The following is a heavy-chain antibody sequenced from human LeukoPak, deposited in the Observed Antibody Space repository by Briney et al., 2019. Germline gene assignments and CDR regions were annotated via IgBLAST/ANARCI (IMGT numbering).Heavy chain of an antibody. V-gene: IGHV3-30*02. J-gene: IGHJ2*01. CDR2: IRYDGSNK. CDR1: GFTFSSYG. Sequence: GGSLRLSCAASGFTFSSYGMHWVRQAPGKGLEWVAFIRYDGSNKYYADSVKGRFTISRDNSKNTLYLQMNSLRAEDTAVYYCARPPWDGDYSTPYWYFDLWGRGTLVTVSS. CDR3: ARPPWDGDYSTPYWYFDL. D-gene: IGHD4-17*01.